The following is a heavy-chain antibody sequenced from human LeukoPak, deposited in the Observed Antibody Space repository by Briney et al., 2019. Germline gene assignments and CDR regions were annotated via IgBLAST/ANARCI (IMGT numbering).Heavy chain of an antibody. CDR1: GGSFSGYY. D-gene: IGHD3-22*01. CDR3: ARIYDSSGYYNNWFDP. V-gene: IGHV4-59*01. Sequence: SETLSLTCAVYGGSFSGYYWSWIRQPPGKGLEWIGYIYYSGSTNYNPSLKSRVTISVDTSKNQFSLKLSSVTAADTAVYYCARIYDSSGYYNNWFDPWGQGTLVTVSS. J-gene: IGHJ5*02. CDR2: IYYSGST.